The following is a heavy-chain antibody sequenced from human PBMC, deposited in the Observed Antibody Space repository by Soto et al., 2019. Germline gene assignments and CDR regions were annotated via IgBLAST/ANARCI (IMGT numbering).Heavy chain of an antibody. D-gene: IGHD2-2*01. CDR2: IYYSGST. V-gene: IGHV4-59*01. J-gene: IGHJ6*02. CDR1: GGSISSYY. Sequence: PSETLSLTCTVSGGSISSYYWSWIRQPPGKGLEWIGYIYYSGSTNYNPSLKSRVTISVDTSKNQFSLKLSSVTAADTAVYYCARVGDIVVVPAPAYYYGMDVWGQGTTVT. CDR3: ARVGDIVVVPAPAYYYGMDV.